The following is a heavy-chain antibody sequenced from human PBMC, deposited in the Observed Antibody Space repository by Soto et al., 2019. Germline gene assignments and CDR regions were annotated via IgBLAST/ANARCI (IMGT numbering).Heavy chain of an antibody. D-gene: IGHD2-15*01. V-gene: IGHV3-9*01. Sequence: EVQLVESGGGLVQPGRSLSLSCAASGFTFDDYAMHWDRQAPRKGLEWVSGISWNSGSIGYADSVKCRFTISRDNAKNSLYLQMNSLRAEDTALYFCAKAFRRDKRLVYYWGQGTLVTVSA. CDR3: AKAFRRDKRLVYY. J-gene: IGHJ4*02. CDR2: ISWNSGSI. CDR1: GFTFDDYA.